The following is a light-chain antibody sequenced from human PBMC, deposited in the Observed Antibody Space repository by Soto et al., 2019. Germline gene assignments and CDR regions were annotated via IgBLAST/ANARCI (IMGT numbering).Light chain of an antibody. V-gene: IGLV2-14*01. CDR1: STDVGGYNY. J-gene: IGLJ2*01. Sequence: QSVLTQPASVSGSPGQSITISFTGTSTDVGGYNYVSWYQQHPAKAPKLMIYEVSNRPSGVSNRYSVSKSGNTASLTISGLQDEDEDDYYCSSYTSSSIVVFGGGTKVTVL. CDR3: SSYTSSSIVV. CDR2: EVS.